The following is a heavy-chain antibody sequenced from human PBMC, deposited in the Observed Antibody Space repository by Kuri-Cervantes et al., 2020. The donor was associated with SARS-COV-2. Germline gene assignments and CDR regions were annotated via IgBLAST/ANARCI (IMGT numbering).Heavy chain of an antibody. D-gene: IGHD6-6*01. V-gene: IGHV4-4*07. CDR1: GSSVAGSYY. CDR2: IYNSGST. Sequence: SETLSLTCFVSGSSVAGSYYWSWVRQPAGKGLEWIGRIYNSGSTSYNPTLKSRVTISVDTSKNQFSLKLSSVTAADTAVYYCARHQTYSSSFYYYYYYGMDVWGQGTTVTVSS. CDR3: ARHQTYSSSFYYYYYYGMDV. J-gene: IGHJ6*02.